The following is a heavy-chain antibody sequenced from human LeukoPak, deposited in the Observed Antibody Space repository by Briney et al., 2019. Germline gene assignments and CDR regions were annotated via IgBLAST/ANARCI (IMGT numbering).Heavy chain of an antibody. J-gene: IGHJ4*02. V-gene: IGHV3-7*05. D-gene: IGHD2-15*01. CDR2: IKQDGSEK. CDR1: GFSFSSDW. Sequence: GESLKISCVASGFSFSSDWMSWVRQAPGKGLEWVANIKQDGSEKYYVDSVKGRFTISRDNAKNSLYLQMNSLRAEDTAVYYCARGAFISSDSWVDYWGQGTPVTVSS. CDR3: ARGAFISSDSWVDY.